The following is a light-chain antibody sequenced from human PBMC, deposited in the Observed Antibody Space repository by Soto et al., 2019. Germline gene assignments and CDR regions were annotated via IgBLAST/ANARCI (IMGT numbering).Light chain of an antibody. J-gene: IGKJ4*01. Sequence: EIVLTQSPGTLSLSPGERATLSCRASQSVTSSYLAWYQQKPGQAPRLLIYGASSRATGIPDRFSGSGSGTDVTLSISRLEPDGFAVYCCQQYGSSPAFGGGTEVEIK. CDR3: QQYGSSPA. CDR2: GAS. V-gene: IGKV3-20*01. CDR1: QSVTSSY.